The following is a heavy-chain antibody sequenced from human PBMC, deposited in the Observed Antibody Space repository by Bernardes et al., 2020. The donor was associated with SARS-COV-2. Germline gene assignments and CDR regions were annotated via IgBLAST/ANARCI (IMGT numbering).Heavy chain of an antibody. CDR1: GVSMTRSSYY. Sequence: SETLYLTCTVSGVSMTRSSYYWGWIRQPPGKGLEWIGTIYYSGSTYYSPSLKSRVTLSVDTSRNQFSLRLKSVTAADTAVYYCASSPYNWNYHFDYWGQGTLAAVSS. D-gene: IGHD1-7*01. CDR2: IYYSGST. CDR3: ASSPYNWNYHFDY. J-gene: IGHJ4*02. V-gene: IGHV4-39*01.